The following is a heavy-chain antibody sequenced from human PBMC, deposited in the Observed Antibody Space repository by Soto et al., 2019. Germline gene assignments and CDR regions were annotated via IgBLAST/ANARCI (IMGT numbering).Heavy chain of an antibody. D-gene: IGHD2-8*02. CDR2: IWYDGSNK. Sequence: PWGSLRLSCAASGFTFQTYGMNWVRQAPGKGPEWVSVIWYDGSNKYYAGSVKGRFTVSRDNSKNTMYLQMNSLRVEDTAVYYCARVDCTGGNCRPYFYYGMDVWGQGTTVTVS. V-gene: IGHV3-33*01. CDR1: GFTFQTYG. J-gene: IGHJ6*02. CDR3: ARVDCTGGNCRPYFYYGMDV.